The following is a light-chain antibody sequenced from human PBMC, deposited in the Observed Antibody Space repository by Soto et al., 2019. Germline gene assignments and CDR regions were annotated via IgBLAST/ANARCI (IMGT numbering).Light chain of an antibody. CDR2: RNN. Sequence: QAVVTQPPSASGTPGQRVTISCSGSSSNIGSNYVYWYQQLPGTAPKLRIYRNNQRPSGVPDRFSGSKSGASASLAISGLRSEDEADYYCAAWDDSLSRVVCGGTKLTV. CDR3: AAWDDSLSRV. CDR1: SSNIGSNY. V-gene: IGLV1-47*01. J-gene: IGLJ3*02.